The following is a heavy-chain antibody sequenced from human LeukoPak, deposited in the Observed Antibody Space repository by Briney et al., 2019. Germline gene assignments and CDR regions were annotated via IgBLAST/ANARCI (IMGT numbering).Heavy chain of an antibody. CDR1: GYTFTSYG. V-gene: IGHV1-18*01. CDR3: ARYAAVAGYYYGMDV. J-gene: IGHJ6*02. D-gene: IGHD6-19*01. CDR2: ISAYNGNT. Sequence: ASVKVSCKASGYTFTSYGISWVRQASGQGLEWMGWISAYNGNTNYAQKLQGRVTMTTDTSTSTAYMELRSLRSDDTAVYYCARYAAVAGYYYGMDVWGQGTTVTVSS.